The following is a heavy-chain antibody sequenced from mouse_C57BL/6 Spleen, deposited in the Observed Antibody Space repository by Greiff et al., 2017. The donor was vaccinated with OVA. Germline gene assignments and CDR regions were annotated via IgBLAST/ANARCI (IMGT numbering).Heavy chain of an antibody. CDR1: GYTFTDYE. CDR2: IDPETGGT. V-gene: IGHV1-15*01. Sequence: VKLQESGAELVRPGASVTLSCKASGYTFTDYEMHWVKQTPVHGLEWIGAIDPETGGTAYNQKFKGKAIQTADKSSSTAYMELRSLTSEDSAVYYCTRDYYGSSHYYAMDYWGQGTSVTVSS. CDR3: TRDYYGSSHYYAMDY. D-gene: IGHD1-1*01. J-gene: IGHJ4*01.